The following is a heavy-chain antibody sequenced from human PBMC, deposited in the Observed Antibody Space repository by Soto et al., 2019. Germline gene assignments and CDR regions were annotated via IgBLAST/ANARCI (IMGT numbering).Heavy chain of an antibody. Sequence: SSETLSLTCAVYGGSFSGYYWSWIRQPPGKGLEWIGEINHSGSTNYNPSLKSRVTISVDTSKNQFSLKLSSVTAADTAVYYCARGLGTMRYYYYYYGMDVWGQGTTVTVSS. CDR2: INHSGST. CDR1: GGSFSGYY. V-gene: IGHV4-34*01. CDR3: ARGLGTMRYYYYYYGMDV. J-gene: IGHJ6*02. D-gene: IGHD3-10*01.